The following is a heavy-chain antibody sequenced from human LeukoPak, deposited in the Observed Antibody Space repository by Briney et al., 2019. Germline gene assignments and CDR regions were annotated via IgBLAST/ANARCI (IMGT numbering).Heavy chain of an antibody. CDR3: ATGSHYFDY. CDR2: ISYSGST. CDR1: GGSISTYH. D-gene: IGHD1-26*01. Sequence: KPSETLSLTCAVSGGSISTYHWSWIRQPPGKGLEWIGYISYSGSTKYNPSLKSRATISVDTSKNQFSLKLSSVTAADTAVYYCATGSHYFDYWGQGTLVTVSS. V-gene: IGHV4-59*08. J-gene: IGHJ4*02.